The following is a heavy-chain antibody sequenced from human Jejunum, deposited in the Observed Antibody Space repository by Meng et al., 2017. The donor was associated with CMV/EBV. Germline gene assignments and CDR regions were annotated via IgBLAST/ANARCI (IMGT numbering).Heavy chain of an antibody. CDR1: GYTFTSYG. CDR3: ARGVVTMTRYYFDY. J-gene: IGHJ4*02. V-gene: IGHV1-18*01. D-gene: IGHD2-21*02. Sequence: GYTFTSYGISWVRQAPGQGLEWMGWISTYNGNTHYAQKLQGRATMTTDTSTSTAYMEVRSLKSDDTAVYYCARGVVTMTRYYFDYWGQGTLVTVSS. CDR2: ISTYNGNT.